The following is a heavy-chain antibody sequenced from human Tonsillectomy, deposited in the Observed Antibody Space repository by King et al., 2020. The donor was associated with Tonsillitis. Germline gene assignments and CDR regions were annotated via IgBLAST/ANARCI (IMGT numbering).Heavy chain of an antibody. CDR2: ISGSGGST. J-gene: IGHJ4*02. CDR1: GFTFSSYA. Sequence: VQLVESGGGLVQPGGSLRLSCAASGFTFSSYAMSWVRQAPGKGLEWVSAISGSGGSTYYADSVKGRFTLSRDNSKNTLYLQMNSLRAEDTAVYYCARAYYDFWSGLPDYWGQGTLVTVSS. CDR3: ARAYYDFWSGLPDY. D-gene: IGHD3-3*01. V-gene: IGHV3-23*04.